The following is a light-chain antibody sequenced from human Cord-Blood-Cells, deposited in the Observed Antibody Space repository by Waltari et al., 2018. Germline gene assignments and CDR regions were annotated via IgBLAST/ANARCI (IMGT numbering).Light chain of an antibody. Sequence: QSVLTQPPSASGTPGQRVTISCSGSSSNIGRNTVNWYQELPGTAPKLLIYSNNQRPSGVPDRFSGSKSGTSASLAISGLQSEDVADYYCAAWDDSLNGVVFGGGTKLTVL. J-gene: IGLJ2*01. CDR1: SSNIGRNT. V-gene: IGLV1-44*01. CDR3: AAWDDSLNGVV. CDR2: SNN.